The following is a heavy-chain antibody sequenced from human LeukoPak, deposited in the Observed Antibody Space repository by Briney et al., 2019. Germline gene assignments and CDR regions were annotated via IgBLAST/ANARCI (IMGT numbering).Heavy chain of an antibody. Sequence: ASVKVSCKASGGTFSSYDINWVRQATGQGLEWMGWMNPNSGNTGYAQKFRGRVTITRNTSISTAYMELSSLRSEDTAVYYCAREMHGGHGYCSSTSCYPDAFDIWGQGTMVTVSS. D-gene: IGHD2-2*03. V-gene: IGHV1-8*03. J-gene: IGHJ3*02. CDR3: AREMHGGHGYCSSTSCYPDAFDI. CDR2: MNPNSGNT. CDR1: GGTFSSYD.